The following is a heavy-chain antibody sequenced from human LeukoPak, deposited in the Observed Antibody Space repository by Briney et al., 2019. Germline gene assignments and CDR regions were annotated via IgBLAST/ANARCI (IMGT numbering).Heavy chain of an antibody. J-gene: IGHJ4*02. CDR1: GGSISSNSYY. CDR2: IFYSGTT. D-gene: IGHD3-22*01. CDR3: ARTSGHYYDSKGPFDY. V-gene: IGHV4-39*01. Sequence: SETLSLTCTVPGGSISSNSYYWGWIRQPPGRGLEWIGTIFYSGTTYYNPSLKSRLTISVDTPKNQFSLKLSSVTAADTAVYYCARTSGHYYDSKGPFDYWGQGTLVTVSS.